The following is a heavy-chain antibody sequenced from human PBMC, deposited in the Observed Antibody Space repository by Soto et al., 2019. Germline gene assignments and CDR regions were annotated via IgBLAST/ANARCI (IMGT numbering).Heavy chain of an antibody. D-gene: IGHD2-2*01. V-gene: IGHV3-23*01. J-gene: IGHJ4*02. Sequence: GGSLRLACAASGFTFSSYAMSWVRQAPGKGLEWVSAISGSGGSTYYADSVKGRFTISRDNSKNTLYLQMNSLRAEDTAVYYCSRVPRNNRPAPLDYWGQGTLVTVSS. CDR2: ISGSGGST. CDR3: SRVPRNNRPAPLDY. CDR1: GFTFSSYA.